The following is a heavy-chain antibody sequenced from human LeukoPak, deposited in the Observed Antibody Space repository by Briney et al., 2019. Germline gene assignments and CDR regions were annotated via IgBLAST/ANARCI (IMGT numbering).Heavy chain of an antibody. J-gene: IGHJ6*02. CDR2: IIPIFGTA. Sequence: ASVTVSCTASGGTFRSYAISWVRQAPGQGLEWMGGIIPIFGTANYAQKFQGRVTITADESTSTAYMELSSLRSEDTAVYYCARDYGDYAGYYGMDVWGQGTTVTVSS. V-gene: IGHV1-69*13. CDR1: GGTFRSYA. D-gene: IGHD4-17*01. CDR3: ARDYGDYAGYYGMDV.